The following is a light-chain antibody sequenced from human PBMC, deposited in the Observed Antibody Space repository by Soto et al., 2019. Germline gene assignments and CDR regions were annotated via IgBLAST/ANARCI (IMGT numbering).Light chain of an antibody. CDR2: EVT. J-gene: IGLJ1*01. CDR1: SSDIGAYNF. Sequence: QSVLTQPPSASWSPGQSVTISCTGTSSDIGAYNFVSWYQQHPGKVPKLIIHEVTRRPSGVPDRFSASKSGNTASLTVSGLQAEDEADYYCSSHGGANNFYVFGTGTKVTV. CDR3: SSHGGANNFYV. V-gene: IGLV2-8*01.